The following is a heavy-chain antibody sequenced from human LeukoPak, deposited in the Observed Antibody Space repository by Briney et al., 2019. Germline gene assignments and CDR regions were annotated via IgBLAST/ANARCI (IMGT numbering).Heavy chain of an antibody. CDR1: GFPFGSYV. Sequence: GGSLRLSCEGSGFPFGSYVMSWVRQAPGKGLEWIAYINHNAEMIFYPDFVKGRFTISRDNAKNSLYLQMNSLRAEDTAVYYCARPSFYGSGTQIAFDIWGQGTMVTVSS. V-gene: IGHV3-48*04. CDR3: ARPSFYGSGTQIAFDI. J-gene: IGHJ3*02. D-gene: IGHD3-10*01. CDR2: INHNAEMI.